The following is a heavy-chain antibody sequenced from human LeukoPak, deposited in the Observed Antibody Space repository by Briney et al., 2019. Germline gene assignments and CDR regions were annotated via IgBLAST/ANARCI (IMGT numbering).Heavy chain of an antibody. V-gene: IGHV4-59*01. Sequence: SETLSLTCTVSGGSLNSYYWSWIRQPPGKGLEWVGYIYYSGSTNYKPSLKRRVTISVDTSKNQFSLKVSSVTAADTAVYYCASSRSSRGWSLIDYWGQGALVTVSS. J-gene: IGHJ4*02. CDR3: ASSRSSRGWSLIDY. D-gene: IGHD6-19*01. CDR2: IYYSGST. CDR1: GGSLNSYY.